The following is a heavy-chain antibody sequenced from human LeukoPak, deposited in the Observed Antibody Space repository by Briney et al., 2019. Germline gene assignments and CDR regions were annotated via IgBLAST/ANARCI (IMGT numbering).Heavy chain of an antibody. CDR1: GLIFSKYG. CDR2: LEYDGTS. V-gene: IGHV3-30*02. D-gene: IGHD2-21*01. J-gene: IGHJ1*01. CDR3: AKRGFRAPSGDDVLESLHL. Sequence: GGSLRLSCAASGLIFSKYGMHWVRQTPGKGLEWVAFLEYDGTSNYLDSVKGRFTISRDNSESTLYLQMNSLQVEDTAIYYCAKRGFRAPSGDDVLESLHLWGQGTLVTVSS.